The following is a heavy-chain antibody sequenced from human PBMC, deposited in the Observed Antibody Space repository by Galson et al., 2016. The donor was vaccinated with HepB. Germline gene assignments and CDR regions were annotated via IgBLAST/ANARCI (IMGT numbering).Heavy chain of an antibody. CDR1: GFTFSNYW. D-gene: IGHD4-23*01. CDR3: GRDHSVVLTTAYNWFDP. Sequence: SLRLSCAASGFTFSNYWMSWVRQAPGKGPEWVANIKEDGDEIYYEDSVKGRFTISRDNAQNSLYLQMNRLRAEDTAVYYCGRDHSVVLTTAYNWFDPWGQGTLVNVSS. CDR2: IKEDGDEI. V-gene: IGHV3-7*03. J-gene: IGHJ5*02.